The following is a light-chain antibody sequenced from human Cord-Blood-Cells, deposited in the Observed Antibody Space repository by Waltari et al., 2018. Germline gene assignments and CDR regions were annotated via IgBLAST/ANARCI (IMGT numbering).Light chain of an antibody. V-gene: IGKV3-15*01. CDR3: QQYNNWPPYT. CDR1: QSVSRN. CDR2: GAS. Sequence: EIVMTQSPAALSVSPGDRATLSCSASQSVSRNLDWYQQKPGQAPRLLIYGASTRATGIPARFSGSGSETEYTLTISSLQSEDFAVYYCQQYNNWPPYTFGQGTKLEIK. J-gene: IGKJ2*01.